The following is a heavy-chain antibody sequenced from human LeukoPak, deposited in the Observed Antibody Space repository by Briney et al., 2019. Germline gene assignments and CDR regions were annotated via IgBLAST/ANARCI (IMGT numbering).Heavy chain of an antibody. CDR2: ISGSGGST. V-gene: IGHV3-23*01. D-gene: IGHD3-10*01. J-gene: IGHJ4*02. CDR3: ANGRMVHY. CDR1: GFTFTNYW. Sequence: GGSLRLSCAAYGFTFTNYWLTWVRQAPGKGLEWVSAISGSGGSTYYADSVKGRFTISRDNSKNTLYLQMNSLRAEDTAVYYCANGRMVHYWGQGTLVTVSS.